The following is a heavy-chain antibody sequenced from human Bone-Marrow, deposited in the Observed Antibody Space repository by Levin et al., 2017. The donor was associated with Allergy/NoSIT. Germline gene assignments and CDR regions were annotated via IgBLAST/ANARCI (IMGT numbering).Heavy chain of an antibody. V-gene: IGHV3-15*01. CDR3: TTATGYSSSWYPFSFDY. CDR1: GFTFSNAW. J-gene: IGHJ4*02. D-gene: IGHD6-13*01. CDR2: IKSKTDGGTT. Sequence: GESLKISCAASGFTFSNAWMSWVRQAPGKGLEWVGRIKSKTDGGTTDYAAPVKGRFTISRDDSKNTLYLQMNSLKTEDTAVYYCTTATGYSSSWYPFSFDYWGQGTLVTVSS.